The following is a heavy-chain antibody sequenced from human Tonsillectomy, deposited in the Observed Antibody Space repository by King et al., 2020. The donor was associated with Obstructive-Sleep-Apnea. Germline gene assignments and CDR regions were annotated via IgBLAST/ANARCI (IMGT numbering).Heavy chain of an antibody. Sequence: VQLVESGGGVVQPGRSLRLSCAASGFTFDNSAMFWVRQAPGKGLEWVTVISSDGNYKYYADSVRGRFIISRDNSKSTLYLQMNSLRAEDTAVYYCAKDQGGVYYGDYVVPDGLDVCGQGTTVSVSS. CDR3: AKDQGGVYYGDYVVPDGLDV. V-gene: IGHV3-30*04. CDR2: ISSDGNYK. J-gene: IGHJ6*02. CDR1: GFTFDNSA. D-gene: IGHD4-17*01.